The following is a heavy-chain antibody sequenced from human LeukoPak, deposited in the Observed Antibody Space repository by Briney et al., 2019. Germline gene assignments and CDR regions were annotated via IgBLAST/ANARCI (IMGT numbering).Heavy chain of an antibody. CDR2: TYYRSKWSN. V-gene: IGHV6-1*01. D-gene: IGHD1-26*01. J-gene: IGHJ3*02. Sequence: PSETLSLTCTVSGGSISSYYWNWIRQSPSRGLEWLGRTYYRSKWSNDYAVSVKSRITINPDTSKNQFSLQLNSVTPEDTAVYYCARERSISGSGDTFDIWGQGTMVTVSS. CDR3: ARERSISGSGDTFDI. CDR1: GGSISSYY.